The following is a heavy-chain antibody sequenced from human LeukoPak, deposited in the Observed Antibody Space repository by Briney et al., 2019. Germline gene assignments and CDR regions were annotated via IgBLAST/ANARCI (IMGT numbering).Heavy chain of an antibody. CDR2: IIPLLNAS. Sequence: GSSVKVSCKASGSSFRSYAFSWVRQAPGQGLEWMGGIIPLLNASGYAQKFQDRVTIIADESTGTAYMELSSLRSDDTAVFYCARGGGYTYAPVDYWGQGTLVTVSS. J-gene: IGHJ4*02. CDR1: GSSFRSYA. V-gene: IGHV1-69*01. CDR3: ARGGGYTYAPVDY. D-gene: IGHD5-18*01.